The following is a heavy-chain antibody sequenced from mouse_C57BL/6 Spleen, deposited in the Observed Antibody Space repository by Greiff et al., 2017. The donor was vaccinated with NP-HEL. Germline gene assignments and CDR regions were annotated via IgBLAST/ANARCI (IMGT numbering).Heavy chain of an antibody. V-gene: IGHV5-17*01. CDR2: ISSGSSTI. Sequence: EVKLMESGGGLVKPGGSLKLSCAASGFTFSDYGMHWVRQAPEKGLEWVAYISSGSSTIYYADTVKGRFTISRDNAKNTLFLQMTSLRSEDTAMYYCARGGYDYDAYYAMDYWGQGTSVTVSS. CDR1: GFTFSDYG. J-gene: IGHJ4*01. D-gene: IGHD2-4*01. CDR3: ARGGYDYDAYYAMDY.